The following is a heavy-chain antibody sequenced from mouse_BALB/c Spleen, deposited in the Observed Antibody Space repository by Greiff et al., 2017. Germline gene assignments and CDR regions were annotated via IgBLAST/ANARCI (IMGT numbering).Heavy chain of an antibody. J-gene: IGHJ3*01. D-gene: IGHD1-1*02. CDR2: IDPANGNT. V-gene: IGHV14-3*02. Sequence: EVQLQQSGAELVKPGASVKLSCTASGFNIKDTYMDWVKQRPEQGLEWIGRIDPANGNTKYDPKFQGKATITADTSSNTAYLQLSSLTSEDTAVYYCAPYYGAYWGQGTLVTVSA. CDR3: APYYGAY. CDR1: GFNIKDTY.